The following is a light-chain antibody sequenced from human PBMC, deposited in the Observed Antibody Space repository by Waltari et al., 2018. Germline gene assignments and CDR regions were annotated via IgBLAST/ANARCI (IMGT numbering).Light chain of an antibody. V-gene: IGKV1-5*01. CDR2: DAS. Sequence: DIQMTQSPSTLSASVGDRVTLTCRASRSISSWLAWYQQKPGKAPKLLIYDASSLESGVPSRFSGSGSGTEFTLIISSLQPDDSATYWCQTYNNYGTFGQGTKVEI. CDR1: RSISSW. J-gene: IGKJ1*01. CDR3: QTYNNYGT.